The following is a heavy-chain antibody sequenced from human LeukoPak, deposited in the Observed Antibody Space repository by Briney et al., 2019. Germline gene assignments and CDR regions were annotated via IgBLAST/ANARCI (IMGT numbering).Heavy chain of an antibody. CDR3: ARDAGPGWDWFDP. J-gene: IGHJ5*02. D-gene: IGHD1-26*01. CDR1: GFTFSSYS. Sequence: PGGSLRLSCAASGFTFSSYSMNWVRQAPGKGLEWVSSISSSSSYIYYADSVKGRFTISRDNAKNSLYLQMNSLRAEDTAVYYCARDAGPGWDWFDPWGQGTLVTVSS. V-gene: IGHV3-21*01. CDR2: ISSSSSYI.